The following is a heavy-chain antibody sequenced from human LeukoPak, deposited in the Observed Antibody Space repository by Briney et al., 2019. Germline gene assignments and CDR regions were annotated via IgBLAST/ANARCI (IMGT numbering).Heavy chain of an antibody. Sequence: PGGSLRLSCAASGFTFSSYAMSWVRQAPGKGLEWVSAISGSGGSTYYADSVKGRFTISRDNSKNTLYLQMNSLRAEDTAVYYCAKDEGGTYYDFWSGYSTFDYWGQGTLVTVSS. V-gene: IGHV3-23*01. CDR2: ISGSGGST. J-gene: IGHJ4*02. CDR3: AKDEGGTYYDFWSGYSTFDY. D-gene: IGHD3-3*01. CDR1: GFTFSSYA.